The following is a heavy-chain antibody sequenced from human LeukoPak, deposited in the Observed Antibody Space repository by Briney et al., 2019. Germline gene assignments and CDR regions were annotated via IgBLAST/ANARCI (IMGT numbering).Heavy chain of an antibody. D-gene: IGHD3-10*01. CDR2: ISGNGGST. V-gene: IGHV3-23*01. CDR3: AISSFGELLYFGDY. CDR1: RFAFSTYG. Sequence: GGSLRLSCAASRFAFSTYGMSWVRQAPGKGLEWVSAISGNGGSTYYADSVKGRFTITRDNSKNTLYLQMNSLRAEDTAVYYCAISSFGELLYFGDYWGQGTLVTVSS. J-gene: IGHJ4*02.